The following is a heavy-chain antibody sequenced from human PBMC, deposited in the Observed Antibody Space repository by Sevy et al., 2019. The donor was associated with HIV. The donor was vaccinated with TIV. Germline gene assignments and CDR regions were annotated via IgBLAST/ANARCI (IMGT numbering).Heavy chain of an antibody. CDR3: ATSYYDSSGYSPLFCYGMDV. CDR2: FIPLFDTT. V-gene: IGHV1-69*13. Sequence: ASVKVSCKTSGGTFINFAITWVRQAPGQGLEWMGGFIPLFDTTNYSQKFQGRVTLTADGSTATAYMELSSLRSEDTAVYYCATSYYDSSGYSPLFCYGMDVWGQGTTVTVS. CDR1: GGTFINFA. D-gene: IGHD3-22*01. J-gene: IGHJ6*02.